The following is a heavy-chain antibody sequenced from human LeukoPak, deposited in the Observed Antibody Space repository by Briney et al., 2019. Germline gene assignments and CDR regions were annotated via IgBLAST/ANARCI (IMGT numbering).Heavy chain of an antibody. CDR3: ANGYCSGSSCPRRPFDY. D-gene: IGHD2-15*01. Sequence: PGGSLRLSCAASGFTFSTYGMHWVRQAPGKGLEWVAVISYDGSNKYYADSVKGRFTISRDNSKNTLYLQMNSLRAEDTAVYYCANGYCSGSSCPRRPFDYWGQGTLVTVSS. J-gene: IGHJ4*02. CDR2: ISYDGSNK. CDR1: GFTFSTYG. V-gene: IGHV3-30*18.